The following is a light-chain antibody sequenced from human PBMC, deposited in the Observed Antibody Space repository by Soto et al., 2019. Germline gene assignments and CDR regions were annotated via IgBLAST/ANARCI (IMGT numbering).Light chain of an antibody. CDR3: QQSYSTPPVT. Sequence: DIQMTQSPSSLSASVGDRVTITCRASQSISSYLNGYQQKPGKAPKLLIYAASSLHRGVPSRFSGSGSGTDFTLTISSLQPEDFATYYCQQSYSTPPVTFGQGTRLEIK. J-gene: IGKJ5*01. V-gene: IGKV1-39*01. CDR1: QSISSY. CDR2: AAS.